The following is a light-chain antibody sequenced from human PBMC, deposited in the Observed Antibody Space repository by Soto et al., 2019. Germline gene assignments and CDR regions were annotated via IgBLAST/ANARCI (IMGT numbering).Light chain of an antibody. CDR3: HHRNIWPR. V-gene: IGKV3-11*01. CDR1: QDISYY. Sequence: EIVLTQSPATLSLSPGERATLSCRASQDISYYLAWYQQRLGQAPRLLIYDASHRATGVPARFSGSGSGTDFTLTISSLEPEDFAVYYCHHRNIWPRFGQGTKVDIK. CDR2: DAS. J-gene: IGKJ2*03.